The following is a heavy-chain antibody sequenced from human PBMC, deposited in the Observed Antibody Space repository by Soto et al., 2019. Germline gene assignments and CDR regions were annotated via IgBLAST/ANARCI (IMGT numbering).Heavy chain of an antibody. J-gene: IGHJ3*02. CDR1: GFTFTTYT. V-gene: IGHV3-21*01. CDR2: ISSTSSYI. D-gene: IGHD2-8*02. CDR3: VRGSSLFCTGGNGYLQDAFDI. Sequence: GGPLRPSCAASGFTFTTYTMNWVRQAPGKGLEWVSSISSTSSYIYYADSVKGRFTISRDNAVNTLYLQMSTLRAEDTAVYYCVRGSSLFCTGGNGYLQDAFDIWG.